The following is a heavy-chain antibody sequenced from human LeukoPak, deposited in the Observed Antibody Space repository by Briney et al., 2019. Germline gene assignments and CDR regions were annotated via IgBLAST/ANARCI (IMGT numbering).Heavy chain of an antibody. D-gene: IGHD2-2*01. J-gene: IGHJ5*02. CDR3: ARVPRVVVPAAMLGDENWFDP. CDR1: GYTFTSYG. CDR2: ISAYNGNT. Sequence: ASVKVSCKASGYTFTSYGISWVRQAPGQGLEWMGWISAYNGNTNYAQKLQGGVTMTTDTSTSTAYMELRSLRSDDTAVYYCARVPRVVVPAAMLGDENWFDPWGQGTLVTVSS. V-gene: IGHV1-18*01.